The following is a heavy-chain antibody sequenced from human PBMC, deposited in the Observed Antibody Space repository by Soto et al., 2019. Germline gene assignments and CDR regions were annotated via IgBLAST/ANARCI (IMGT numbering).Heavy chain of an antibody. J-gene: IGHJ6*02. CDR3: TDGTDV. CDR1: GFSFTNAW. CDR2: IKSKTDGGTT. V-gene: IGHV3-15*01. Sequence: PGGSLRLSCAASGFSFTNAWMSWVRQAPGKGLEWVGRIKSKTDGGTTAYAAPVKGRFTISRDDSKNTLYMQMNSLKTEDSALYYCTDGTDVWGQGTTVTVSS.